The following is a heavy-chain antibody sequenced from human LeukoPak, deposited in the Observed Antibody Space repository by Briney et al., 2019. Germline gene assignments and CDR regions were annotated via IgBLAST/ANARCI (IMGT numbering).Heavy chain of an antibody. J-gene: IGHJ4*02. Sequence: QSGGSLRLSCAASGFTFSSYAMSWVRQAPGKGLEWVSAISGSGGSTYYADSVKGRFTISRDNAKNSLYLQMNSLRAEDTAVYYCARVDGRYAAAGHDYWGQGTLVTVSS. CDR3: ARVDGRYAAAGHDY. D-gene: IGHD6-13*01. CDR2: ISGSGGST. CDR1: GFTFSSYA. V-gene: IGHV3-23*01.